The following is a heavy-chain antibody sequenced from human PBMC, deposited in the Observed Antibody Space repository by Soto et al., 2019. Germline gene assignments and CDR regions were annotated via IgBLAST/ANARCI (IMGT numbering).Heavy chain of an antibody. Sequence: SETLCLTCAVYGGSFSGYYWSWIRQPPGKGLEWIGEINHSGSTNYNPSLKSRVTISVDTSKNQFSLNLSSVTAADTAVYYCAISPYYYDSSGYRTFDYWGQGTLVTVSS. J-gene: IGHJ4*02. CDR3: AISPYYYDSSGYRTFDY. D-gene: IGHD3-22*01. CDR1: GGSFSGYY. CDR2: INHSGST. V-gene: IGHV4-34*01.